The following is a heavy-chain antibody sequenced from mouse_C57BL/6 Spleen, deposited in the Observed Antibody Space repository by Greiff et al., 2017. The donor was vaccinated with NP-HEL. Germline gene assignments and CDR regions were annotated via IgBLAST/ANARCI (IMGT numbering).Heavy chain of an antibody. CDR3: ASGGPFDY. CDR1: GFTFSSYG. CDR2: ISSGGSYT. J-gene: IGHJ2*01. V-gene: IGHV5-6*02. Sequence: DVKLQESGGDLVKPGGSLKLSCAASGFTFSSYGMSWVRQTPDKRLEWVATISSGGSYTYYPDSVKGRFTISRDNAKNTLYLQMSSLKSEDTAMYYCASGGPFDYWGQGTTLTVSS.